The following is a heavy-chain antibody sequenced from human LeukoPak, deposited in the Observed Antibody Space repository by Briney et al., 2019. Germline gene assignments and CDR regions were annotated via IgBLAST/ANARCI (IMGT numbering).Heavy chain of an antibody. V-gene: IGHV3-30-3*01. J-gene: IGHJ4*02. Sequence: GRSLRLSCAASGFTFSSYAMHWVRQAPGKGLEWVAVISYDGSNKYYADSVKGRFTISRDNSKNTLYLQMNSLRAVDTAVYYCARVAAVAGDRDYWGQGTLVTVSS. CDR1: GFTFSSYA. D-gene: IGHD6-19*01. CDR3: ARVAAVAGDRDY. CDR2: ISYDGSNK.